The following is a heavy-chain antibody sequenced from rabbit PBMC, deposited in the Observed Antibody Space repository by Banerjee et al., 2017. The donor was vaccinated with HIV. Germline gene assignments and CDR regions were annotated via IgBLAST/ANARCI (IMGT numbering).Heavy chain of an antibody. J-gene: IGHJ4*01. V-gene: IGHV1S45*01. CDR3: AGWRSSDFYGDL. D-gene: IGHD1-1*01. CDR2: IFTSSAGT. Sequence: QEQVEESGGDLVKPEGSLTLTCTASGFSFSSNYWICWVRQAPGKGLEWIACIFTSSAGTSYAGWAKGRFTISKTASTTVTLQMTSLTAADTATYFCAGWRSSDFYGDLWGQGTLVTVS. CDR1: GFSFSSNYW.